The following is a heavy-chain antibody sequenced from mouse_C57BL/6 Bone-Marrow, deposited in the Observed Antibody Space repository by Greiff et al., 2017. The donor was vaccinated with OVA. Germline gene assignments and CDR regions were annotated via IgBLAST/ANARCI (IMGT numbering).Heavy chain of an antibody. Sequence: VKLMESDAELVKPGASVKISCKVSGYTFTDHTIHWMKQRPEQGLEWIGYIYPRDGSTKYNEKFKGKATLTADKSSSTAYMQLNSLTSEDSAVYFCARDYYGSSLYFDVWGTGTTVTVSS. CDR3: ARDYYGSSLYFDV. D-gene: IGHD1-1*01. CDR2: IYPRDGST. CDR1: GYTFTDHT. J-gene: IGHJ1*03. V-gene: IGHV1-78*01.